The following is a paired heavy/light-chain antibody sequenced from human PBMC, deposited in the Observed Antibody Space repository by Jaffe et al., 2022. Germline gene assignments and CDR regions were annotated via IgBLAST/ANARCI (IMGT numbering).Light chain of an antibody. J-gene: IGKJ4*01. CDR3: QQYGSSPGT. CDR1: QSVSSSY. Sequence: EIVLTQSPGTLSLSPGERATLSCRASQSVSSSYLAWYQQKPGQAPRLLIYGASSRATGIPDRFSGSGSGTDFTLTISRLEPEDFAVYYCQQYGSSPGTFGGGTKVEIK. V-gene: IGKV3-20*01. CDR2: GAS.
Heavy chain of an antibody. D-gene: IGHD3-10*01. J-gene: IGHJ3*02. CDR3: ARPRSALKYYYGSGSYYNGDDAFDI. CDR2: IYHSGST. Sequence: QVQLQESGPGLVKPSETLSLTCAVSGYSISSGYYWGWIRQPPGKGLEWIGSIYHSGSTYYNPSLKSRVTISVDTSKNQFSLKLSSVTAADTAVYYCARPRSALKYYYGSGSYYNGDDAFDIWGQGTMVTVSS. CDR1: GYSISSGYY. V-gene: IGHV4-38-2*01.